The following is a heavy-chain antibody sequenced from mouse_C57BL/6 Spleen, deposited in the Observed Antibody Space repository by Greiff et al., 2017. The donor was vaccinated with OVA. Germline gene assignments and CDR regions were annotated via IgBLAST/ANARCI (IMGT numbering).Heavy chain of an antibody. J-gene: IGHJ2*01. D-gene: IGHD3-3*01. Sequence: QVHVKQSGAELAKPGASVKLSCKASGYTFTSYWMHWVNQRPGQGLEWIGFINPSSGYTKYNQKFKDKATLTADKSSSTAYMQLSSLTYEDSAVYYCARGDWFDYWGQGTTLTVSS. V-gene: IGHV1-7*01. CDR2: INPSSGYT. CDR1: GYTFTSYW. CDR3: ARGDWFDY.